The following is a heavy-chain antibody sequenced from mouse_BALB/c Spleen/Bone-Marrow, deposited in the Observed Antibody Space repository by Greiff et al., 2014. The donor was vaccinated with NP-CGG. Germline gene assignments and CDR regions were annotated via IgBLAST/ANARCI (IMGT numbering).Heavy chain of an antibody. Sequence: QVQLQQPGAELVKPGAPVKLSCKASGYTFTSYWMNWVKQRPGRGLEWIGRIDPSDSETHYNQKFKDKATLTVDKSSSTAYIQLSSLTSEDSAVYYCARSTGYYWYFDVWGAGTRSPSPQ. CDR3: ARSTGYYWYFDV. CDR2: IDPSDSET. D-gene: IGHD2-2*01. CDR1: GYTFTSYW. V-gene: IGHV1-69*02. J-gene: IGHJ1*01.